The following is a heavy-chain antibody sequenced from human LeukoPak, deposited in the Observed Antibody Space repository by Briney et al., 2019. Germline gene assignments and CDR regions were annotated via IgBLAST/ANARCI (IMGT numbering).Heavy chain of an antibody. CDR2: ISASGGNA. D-gene: IGHD6-19*01. CDR1: GFTFSSYA. J-gene: IGHJ4*02. CDR3: AKGTVAASGTFDY. Sequence: PGGSLTLSCAASGFTFSSYAMTWVRQAPGKGLEWVSTISASGGNAYYADSVKGRFTMSRDNSKNTLYLQMNSLRAEDTAVYYCAKGTVAASGTFDYWGQGTLVTVSS. V-gene: IGHV3-23*01.